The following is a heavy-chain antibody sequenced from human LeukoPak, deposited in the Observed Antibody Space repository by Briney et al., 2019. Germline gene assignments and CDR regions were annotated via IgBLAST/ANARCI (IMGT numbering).Heavy chain of an antibody. J-gene: IGHJ4*02. V-gene: IGHV3-30-3*01. CDR2: ISYDGSNK. Sequence: GGSLRLSCAASGFTFSSYAMHWVRQAPGKGLEWVAVISYDGSNKYYADSVKGRFTISRDNSKNTLYLQMNSLRAEDTAVYYCARVKMYKWELLGAFDHWGQGTLVTVSS. D-gene: IGHD1-26*01. CDR3: ARVKMYKWELLGAFDH. CDR1: GFTFSSYA.